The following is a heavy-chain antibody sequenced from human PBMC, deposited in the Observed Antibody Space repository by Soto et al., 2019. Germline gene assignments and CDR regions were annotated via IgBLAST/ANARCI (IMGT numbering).Heavy chain of an antibody. V-gene: IGHV3-23*01. Sequence: EVQLLESGGGLVQPGGSLRLSCAASGFTFSSYAMTWVRQAPGKGLEWVSGISVDGRRTYYADSVKGRFTISRDNSENTLYLQMNSLRADETAVYYCTKTGTLLTGNNWFDRWGQGTLVSVSS. D-gene: IGHD3-9*01. J-gene: IGHJ5*02. CDR3: TKTGTLLTGNNWFDR. CDR2: ISVDGRRT. CDR1: GFTFSSYA.